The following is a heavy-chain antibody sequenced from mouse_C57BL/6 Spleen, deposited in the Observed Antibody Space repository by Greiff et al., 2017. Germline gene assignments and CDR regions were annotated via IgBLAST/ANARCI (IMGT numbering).Heavy chain of an antibody. CDR1: GYTFTSYW. D-gene: IGHD1-1*01. CDR3: ARSQIYYYGSSDPTSYAMDY. V-gene: IGHV1-64*01. Sequence: QVQLQQPGAELVKPGASVKLSCKASGYTFTSYWMHWVKQRPGQGLEWIGMIHPNSGSTNYNEKFKSKATLTVDKSSSTAYMQLSSLTSEDSAVYYCARSQIYYYGSSDPTSYAMDYWGQGASVTVSS. CDR2: IHPNSGST. J-gene: IGHJ4*01.